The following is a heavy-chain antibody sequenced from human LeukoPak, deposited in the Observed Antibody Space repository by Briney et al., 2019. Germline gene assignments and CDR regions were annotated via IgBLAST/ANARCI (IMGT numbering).Heavy chain of an antibody. Sequence: SETLSLTCTVSGYSISSGYYWGWIRQPPGKGLEWIGSIYYSGSTYYNPSLKSRVTTSIDTSKNHFSLMLSSVTAADTAVYYCATGGSWDAFDIWGQGTMVTVSS. CDR2: IYYSGST. CDR1: GYSISSGYY. J-gene: IGHJ3*02. CDR3: ATGGSWDAFDI. V-gene: IGHV4-38-2*02. D-gene: IGHD1-26*01.